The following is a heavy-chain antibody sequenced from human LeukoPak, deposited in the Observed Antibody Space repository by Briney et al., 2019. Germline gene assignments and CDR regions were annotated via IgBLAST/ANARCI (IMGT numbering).Heavy chain of an antibody. Sequence: GGSLRLSCAASGFTFSSYGMPWVRQAPVKGLEWVAVISYDGSNKYYADSVKGRFTISRDNSKNTLYLQMNSLRAEDTAVYYCAKEKYSSNAFDIWGQGTMVTVSS. CDR1: GFTFSSYG. CDR3: AKEKYSSNAFDI. D-gene: IGHD2-21*01. V-gene: IGHV3-30*18. J-gene: IGHJ3*02. CDR2: ISYDGSNK.